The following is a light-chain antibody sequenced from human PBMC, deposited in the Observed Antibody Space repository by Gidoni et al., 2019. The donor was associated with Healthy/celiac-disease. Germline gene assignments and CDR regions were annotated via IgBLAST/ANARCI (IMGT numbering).Light chain of an antibody. J-gene: IGLJ2*01. CDR3: CSYAGSYTFVV. CDR1: RSDVGGYNY. V-gene: IGLV2-11*01. Sequence: QSALTQPRSVPGSPGQSVTISCTGTRSDVGGYNYVSWYQQHPGKAPKLMSYDVSKRPSGVPDRFSGSKAGNTAYRTISGLQAEDEADYYCCSYAGSYTFVVFGGGTKLTVL. CDR2: DVS.